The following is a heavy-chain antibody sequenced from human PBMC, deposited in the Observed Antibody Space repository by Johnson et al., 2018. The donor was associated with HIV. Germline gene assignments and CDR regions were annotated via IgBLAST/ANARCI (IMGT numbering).Heavy chain of an antibody. CDR2: IWYDGSNK. Sequence: QVQLVESGGGVLRRGGSLRLSCEGFGFIFDDYDLSWVRQAPGKGLEWVALIWYDGSNKYFADSVKGRFTISRDNSKNTLYLQMNSLRPEDTAIYYGAREGVGTVVLGDEGAFDIWGQGTMLSVSS. V-gene: IGHV3-33*08. D-gene: IGHD3-10*01. CDR1: GFIFDDYD. CDR3: AREGVGTVVLGDEGAFDI. J-gene: IGHJ3*02.